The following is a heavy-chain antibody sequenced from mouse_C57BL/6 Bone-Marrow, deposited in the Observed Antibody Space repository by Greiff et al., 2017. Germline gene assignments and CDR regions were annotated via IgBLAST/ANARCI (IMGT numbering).Heavy chain of an antibody. CDR3: ARYTYDYDLGTAY. CDR2: IYPGDGDT. D-gene: IGHD2-4*01. CDR1: GYAFSSSW. V-gene: IGHV1-82*01. Sequence: VKVVESGPELVKPGASVKISCKASGYAFSSSWMNWVKQRPGKGLEWIGRIYPGDGDTNYNGTFKGKATLTADKSSSTAYMQLSSLTSEDSAVYFCARYTYDYDLGTAYWGQGTLVTVSA. J-gene: IGHJ3*01.